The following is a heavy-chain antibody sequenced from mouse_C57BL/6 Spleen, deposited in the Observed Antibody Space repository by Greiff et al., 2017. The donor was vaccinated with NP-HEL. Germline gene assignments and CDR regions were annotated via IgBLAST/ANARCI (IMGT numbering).Heavy chain of an antibody. CDR3: ARLETDY. Sequence: EVKLMESGPELVKPGASVKIPCKASGYTFTDYNMDWVKQSHGKSLEWIGDINPNNGGTIYNQKFKGKATLTVDKSSSTAYMELRSLTSEDTAVYYCARLETDYWGQGTTLTVSS. J-gene: IGHJ2*01. CDR1: GYTFTDYN. CDR2: INPNNGGT. V-gene: IGHV1-18*01.